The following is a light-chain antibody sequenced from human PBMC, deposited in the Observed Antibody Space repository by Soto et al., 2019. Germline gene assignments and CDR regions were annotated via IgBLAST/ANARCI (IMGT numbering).Light chain of an antibody. CDR3: SSYTSTATLV. CDR1: SSDVGTHNY. CDR2: DVT. V-gene: IGLV2-14*01. J-gene: IGLJ2*01. Sequence: QSALTQPASVSGSPGQSIAISCTGTSSDVGTHNYVSWYQQHPGKAPKLMIYDVTNRPSGVSNRFSGSKSGNTASLIISGLQAEDEADYYCSSYTSTATLVFGGGTKVTVL.